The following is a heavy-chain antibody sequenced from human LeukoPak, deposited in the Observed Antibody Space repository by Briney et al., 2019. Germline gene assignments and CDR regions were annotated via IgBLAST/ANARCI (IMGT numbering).Heavy chain of an antibody. V-gene: IGHV1-45*02. Sequence: SVKVSCKASGYTFTYRYLHWVRQAPGQALEWMGWITPFNGNTNYAQKFQDRVTITRDRSMSTAYMELSSLRSEDTAMYYCANSYYYDSSGPNDAFDIWGQGTMVTVPS. CDR2: ITPFNGNT. CDR1: GYTFTYRY. CDR3: ANSYYYDSSGPNDAFDI. D-gene: IGHD3-22*01. J-gene: IGHJ3*02.